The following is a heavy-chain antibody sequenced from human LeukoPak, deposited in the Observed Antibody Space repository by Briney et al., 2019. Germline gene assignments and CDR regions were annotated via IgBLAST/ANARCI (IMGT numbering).Heavy chain of an antibody. CDR1: GGSISSYH. CDR3: ARAEAGVFSREVGYFDY. Sequence: PSETLSLTCTVSGGSISSYHWSWIRQPPGKGLEWIGYIYYSGSTNYNPSLKSRVTISVDTSKKHFSLKLSSVTAADTAVYYCARAEAGVFSREVGYFDYWGQGTLVTVSS. D-gene: IGHD3-3*01. J-gene: IGHJ4*02. CDR2: IYYSGST. V-gene: IGHV4-59*01.